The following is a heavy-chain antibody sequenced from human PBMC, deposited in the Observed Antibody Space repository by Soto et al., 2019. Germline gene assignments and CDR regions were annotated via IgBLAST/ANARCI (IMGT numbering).Heavy chain of an antibody. CDR2: IWYDGSNK. V-gene: IGHV3-33*01. Sequence: GGSLRLSCAASGFTFSSYGMHWVRQAPGKGLEWVAVIWYDGSNKYYADSVKGRFTISRDNSKNTLYLQMNSLGAEDTAVYYCARDERSYYYGSGSYYNPDYWGQGTLVTVSS. CDR3: ARDERSYYYGSGSYYNPDY. J-gene: IGHJ4*02. D-gene: IGHD3-10*01. CDR1: GFTFSSYG.